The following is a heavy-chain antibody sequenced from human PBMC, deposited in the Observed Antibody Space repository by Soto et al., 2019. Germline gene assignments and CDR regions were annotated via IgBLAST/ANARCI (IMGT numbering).Heavy chain of an antibody. Sequence: GGSLRLSCAASGFTFSSYAMSWVRQAPGKGLEWVSAISGSGGSTYYADSVKGRFTISRDNSKNTLFLQMNSLRAEDTAVYYCAKRDDYGDYWGRAFDIWGQGTMVTVSS. CDR1: GFTFSSYA. CDR2: ISGSGGST. J-gene: IGHJ3*02. CDR3: AKRDDYGDYWGRAFDI. D-gene: IGHD4-17*01. V-gene: IGHV3-23*01.